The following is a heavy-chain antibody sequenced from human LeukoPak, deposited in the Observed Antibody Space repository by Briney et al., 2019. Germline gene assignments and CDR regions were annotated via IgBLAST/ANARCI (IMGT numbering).Heavy chain of an antibody. D-gene: IGHD2-21*02. V-gene: IGHV4-59*01. J-gene: IGHJ3*02. Sequence: SETLSLTCSVSGDSISSYYWSWLRQPPGKGLEYIGYTHYSGATNYNPSLKSRVTISLDTSGNQFSLKLSSVTAADTAVYYCASGYCGGACQLGGVDMWGQGTMVTVSS. CDR1: GDSISSYY. CDR2: THYSGAT. CDR3: ASGYCGGACQLGGVDM.